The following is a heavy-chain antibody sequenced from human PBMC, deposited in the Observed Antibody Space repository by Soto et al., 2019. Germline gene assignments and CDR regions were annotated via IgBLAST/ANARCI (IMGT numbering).Heavy chain of an antibody. V-gene: IGHV4-31*03. Sequence: PXETLSLTCTVSGSSVSTGSYYWGWVRQRPGRGLEWIGYVYESGYTYYNMSLKSRLTISLDRSNNQFSLGLTSVTAADTAVYYCVRALRHTAMVYPWFPHWGQGTLVTVSS. CDR1: GSSVSTGSYY. CDR3: VRALRHTAMVYPWFPH. D-gene: IGHD5-18*01. CDR2: VYESGYT. J-gene: IGHJ5*02.